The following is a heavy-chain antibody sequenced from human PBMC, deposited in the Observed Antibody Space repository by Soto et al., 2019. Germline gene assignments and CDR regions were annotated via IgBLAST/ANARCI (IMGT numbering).Heavy chain of an antibody. V-gene: IGHV3-23*01. CDR2: ISGGGDGA. J-gene: IGHJ3*02. CDR3: AKKGPGSLTTYSSGYGCHYAFDM. Sequence: EVHLLESGGGLVQPGGSLRLSCAASGFTFSSYAITWVRQAPGKGLEWVSTISGGGDGAFYADSVKGHFTISRDNSKNTLYVEMNSPIDKDTAIYCSAKKGPGSLTTYSSGYGCHYAFDMWGQGTMVTVSS. CDR1: GFTFSSYA. D-gene: IGHD3-22*01.